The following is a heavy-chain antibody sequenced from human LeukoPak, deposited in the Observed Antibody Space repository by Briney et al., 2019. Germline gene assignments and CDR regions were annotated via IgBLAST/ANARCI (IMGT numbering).Heavy chain of an antibody. Sequence: GGFLTFSCAATGFTFSSFAMHWVRQAPGKGLKWVALIWYDGSSKSYIDSVRGRFTVSRDNSRNTLYLQMSSLRAEDTAVYYCARAPGYYSNPFFDYWGQGTLVTVSS. J-gene: IGHJ4*02. CDR2: IWYDGSSK. CDR3: ARAPGYYSNPFFDY. D-gene: IGHD4-11*01. CDR1: GFTFSSFA. V-gene: IGHV3-33*01.